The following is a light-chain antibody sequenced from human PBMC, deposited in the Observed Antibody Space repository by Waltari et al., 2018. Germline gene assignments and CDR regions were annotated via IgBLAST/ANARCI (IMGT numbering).Light chain of an antibody. CDR1: QSVLYSSNNRNY. Sequence: DIVMTQSPDSLPVSLGERATINCKSSQSVLYSSNNRNYLTWYQQKPGQPPKLLIYWASIRESGVPYRFSGSGSGTDFTLTISSLQAEDVAVYYCQQYYTTPLTFGGGTKVEIK. V-gene: IGKV4-1*01. CDR2: WAS. CDR3: QQYYTTPLT. J-gene: IGKJ4*01.